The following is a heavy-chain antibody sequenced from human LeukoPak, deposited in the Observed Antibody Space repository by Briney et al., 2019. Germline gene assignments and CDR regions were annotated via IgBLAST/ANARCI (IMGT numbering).Heavy chain of an antibody. Sequence: ASVKVSCKASGYTFSSYFMHWVRQAPGQGLEWMGWISAYNGNTNYAQKLQGRVTMTTDTSTSTAYMELRSLRSDDTAVYYCARDRIYDFWSGYYGFDYWGQGTLVTVSS. CDR3: ARDRIYDFWSGYYGFDY. CDR1: GYTFSSYF. D-gene: IGHD3-3*01. J-gene: IGHJ4*02. V-gene: IGHV1-18*04. CDR2: ISAYNGNT.